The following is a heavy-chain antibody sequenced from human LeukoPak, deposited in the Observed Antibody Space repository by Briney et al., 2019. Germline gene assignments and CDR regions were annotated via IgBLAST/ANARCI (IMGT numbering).Heavy chain of an antibody. D-gene: IGHD5-18*01. J-gene: IGHJ4*02. CDR1: GLTFSSSW. V-gene: IGHV3-7*01. Sequence: HPRGSLRLSCAVSGLTFSSSWMDWVRQAPGKGLEWVASINPDGNKKYSADSVKGRFTISRDNAENSLYLQMNSLRVEDTAFYYCARDLAYSRLDYWGQGMLVTVSS. CDR2: INPDGNKK. CDR3: ARDLAYSRLDY.